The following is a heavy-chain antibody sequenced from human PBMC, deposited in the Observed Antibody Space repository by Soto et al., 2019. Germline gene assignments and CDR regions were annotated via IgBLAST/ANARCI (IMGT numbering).Heavy chain of an antibody. CDR2: IKNKTDVGTT. V-gene: IGHV3-15*07. J-gene: IGHJ6*02. CDR3: ARRGRLSSSSPEYYYGMDV. D-gene: IGHD6-6*01. CDR1: GFTFSNAW. Sequence: GGSLRLSCAASGFTFSNAWMNWVRQAPGKGLEWVGRIKNKTDVGTTDYAVPVKGRFTISRDDSKNTLYLQMNSLKTEDTAVYYCARRGRLSSSSPEYYYGMDVWGQGTTVTVSS.